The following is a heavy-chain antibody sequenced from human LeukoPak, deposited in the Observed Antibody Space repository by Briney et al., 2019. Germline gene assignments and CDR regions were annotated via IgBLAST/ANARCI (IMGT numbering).Heavy chain of an antibody. CDR3: ASRVW. CDR2: INSGGAT. J-gene: IGHJ4*02. CDR1: TFTVSGDY. Sequence: GGSLRLSCAASTFTVSGDYMSWVRQAPGKGLEWVSLINSGGATYYADSVKGRFTISRDNSKKILFLQMNSLTAEDTAVYYCASRVWWGQGTLVTVSS. V-gene: IGHV3-53*01.